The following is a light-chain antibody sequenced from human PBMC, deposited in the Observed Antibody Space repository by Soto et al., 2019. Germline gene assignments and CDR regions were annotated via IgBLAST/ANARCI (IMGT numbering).Light chain of an antibody. Sequence: IQMTRSPSSLSASVGDRVPITCRASKSISSYLNWYQQKPGKAPKLLIYAASSLQSGVPSRFSGSGSGTDFTLTISSLQPEDFATYYCQQSSSTPPTFGQGTKLEIK. CDR1: KSISSY. CDR2: AAS. V-gene: IGKV1-39*01. J-gene: IGKJ2*01. CDR3: QQSSSTPPT.